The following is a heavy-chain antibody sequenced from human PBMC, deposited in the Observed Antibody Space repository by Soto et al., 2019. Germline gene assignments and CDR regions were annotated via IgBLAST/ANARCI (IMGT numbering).Heavy chain of an antibody. CDR3: AKEDQYYYDSSGYYALNYFDY. CDR2: ISYDGSNK. J-gene: IGHJ4*02. V-gene: IGHV3-30*18. CDR1: GFTFSSYG. Sequence: QVQLVESGGGVVQPGRSLRLSCAASGFTFSSYGMQWVRQAPGKGLEWVAVISYDGSNKYYADSVKGRFTISRDNSKNTLYLQMNSLTAEDTAVYYCAKEDQYYYDSSGYYALNYFDYWGQGTLVTVSS. D-gene: IGHD3-22*01.